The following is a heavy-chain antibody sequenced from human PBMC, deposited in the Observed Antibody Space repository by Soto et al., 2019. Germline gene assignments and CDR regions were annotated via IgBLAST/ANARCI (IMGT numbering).Heavy chain of an antibody. J-gene: IGHJ6*02. D-gene: IGHD5-18*01. CDR1: GFTFISYS. V-gene: IGHV3-21*01. CDR3: ARDRRVDTAMVSESYYYYGMDV. CDR2: ISSSSSYI. Sequence: EVQLVESGGGLVKPGGSLRLSCAASGFTFISYSMNWVRQAPGKGLEWVSSISSSSSYIYYADSVKGRFTISRDNAKNSLYLQMTSLRAEDTAVYYCARDRRVDTAMVSESYYYYGMDVWGQGTTVTVSS.